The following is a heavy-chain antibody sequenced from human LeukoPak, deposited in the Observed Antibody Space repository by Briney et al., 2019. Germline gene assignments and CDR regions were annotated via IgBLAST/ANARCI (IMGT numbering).Heavy chain of an antibody. V-gene: IGHV3-23*01. D-gene: IGHD2-2*01. CDR3: AKDPGVVPAHYFDC. Sequence: GGALRLSCAASGFTFSSYAMNWVRHAPGKGLERVSGTCSSGVSTFYADSVKGRFTVSRDNSKNTLSLQMNSLRAEDTAVYYCAKDPGVVPAHYFDCWGQGTLVTVSS. CDR2: TCSSGVST. CDR1: GFTFSSYA. J-gene: IGHJ4*02.